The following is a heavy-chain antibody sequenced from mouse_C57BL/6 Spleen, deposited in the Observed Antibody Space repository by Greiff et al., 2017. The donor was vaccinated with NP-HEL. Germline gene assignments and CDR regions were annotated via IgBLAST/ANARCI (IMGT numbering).Heavy chain of an antibody. CDR3: ARKTLIYYDYDGFAY. J-gene: IGHJ3*01. D-gene: IGHD2-4*01. V-gene: IGHV5-17*01. CDR2: ISSGSSTI. CDR1: GFTFSDYG. Sequence: EVQRVESGGGLVKPGGSLKLSYAASGFTFSDYGMHWVRQAPEKGLEWVAYISSGSSTIYYADTVMGRFTISRDNAKNTLFLQMTSLRSEDTAMYYCARKTLIYYDYDGFAYWGQGTLVTVSA.